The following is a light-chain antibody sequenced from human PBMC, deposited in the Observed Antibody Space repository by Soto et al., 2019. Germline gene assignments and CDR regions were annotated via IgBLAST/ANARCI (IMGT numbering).Light chain of an antibody. V-gene: IGKV3-20*01. CDR2: AAS. CDR3: HLYGRLCM. CDR1: QSIRSNY. J-gene: IGKJ2*04. Sequence: EIVLTQSPGTLSLSPGERATLSCRASQSIRSNYLAWYQQKPGQAHRLLIYAASNRATGIPNRFSGSGLGTDFTLTIISLEPDDFAVYYCHLYGRLCMFGQGTKLEIK.